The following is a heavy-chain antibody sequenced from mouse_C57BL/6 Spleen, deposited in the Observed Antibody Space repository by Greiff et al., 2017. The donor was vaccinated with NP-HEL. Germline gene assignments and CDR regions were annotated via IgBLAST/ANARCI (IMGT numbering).Heavy chain of an antibody. CDR1: GFSLTSYG. CDR3: AREGIYYGNFSYAMDY. CDR2: IWSDGST. D-gene: IGHD2-1*01. V-gene: IGHV2-6*03. J-gene: IGHJ4*01. Sequence: QVQLKESGPGLVAPSQSLSITCTVSGFSLTSYGVHWVRQPPGKGLEWLVVIWSDGSTTYNSALKSRLSISKDNSKSQVFLKMNSLQTDDTAMYYCAREGIYYGNFSYAMDYWGQGTSVTVSS.